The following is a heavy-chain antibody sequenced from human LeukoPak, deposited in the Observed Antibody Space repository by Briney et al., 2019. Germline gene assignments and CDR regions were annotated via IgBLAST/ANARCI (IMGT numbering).Heavy chain of an antibody. CDR3: ARGDYSRNYLGITGTNAFDY. J-gene: IGHJ4*02. CDR2: IYYSGST. D-gene: IGHD1-7*01. CDR1: GGSISSSSYY. V-gene: IGHV4-39*07. Sequence: PSETLSLTCTVSGGSISSSSYYWGWIRQPPGEGLEWIGSIYYSGSTNYNPSLKSRVTISVDTSKNQFSLKLSSVTAADTAVYYCARGDYSRNYLGITGTNAFDYWGQGTLVTVSS.